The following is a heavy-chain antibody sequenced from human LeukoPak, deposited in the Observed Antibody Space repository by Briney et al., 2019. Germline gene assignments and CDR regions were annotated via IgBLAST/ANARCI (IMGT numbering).Heavy chain of an antibody. J-gene: IGHJ3*02. D-gene: IGHD3-10*01. CDR3: ARAGEYYGSGSYRAYDAFDI. Sequence: ASVKVSCKAFGYTFTRYGVSWVRQAPGQGLEWIGWISGSNGNTNYAQNFQGRVTMTTDSSTSTAYMELRSLRSDDTAVYYCARAGEYYGSGSYRAYDAFDIWGQGTMVTVSS. CDR2: ISGSNGNT. CDR1: GYTFTRYG. V-gene: IGHV1-18*01.